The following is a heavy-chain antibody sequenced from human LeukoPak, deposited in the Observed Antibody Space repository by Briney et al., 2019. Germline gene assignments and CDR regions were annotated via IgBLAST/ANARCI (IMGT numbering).Heavy chain of an antibody. CDR1: GYTFTTYY. V-gene: IGHV1-46*01. CDR2: INPSGGST. D-gene: IGHD3-22*01. Sequence: ASVNVSCKASGYTFTTYYMNWVRQAPGQGLEWMGIINPSGGSTSYAQKFQGRVTMSRDTSTSTVYMELSSLRSEDTAVYYCARVYDSSGYYFDHWGQGTLVTVSS. J-gene: IGHJ4*02. CDR3: ARVYDSSGYYFDH.